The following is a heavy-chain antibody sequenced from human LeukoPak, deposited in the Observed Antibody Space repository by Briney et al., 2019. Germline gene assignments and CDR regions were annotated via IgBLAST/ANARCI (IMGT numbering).Heavy chain of an antibody. Sequence: GGSLRLSCAASGFTFSSYEMNWVRQAPGKGLEWVSYISSSGSTIYYADSVKGRFTISRDNAKNSLYLQMNSLRAGDTAVYYCARDPPYYDILTGYFGYWGQGTLVTVSS. CDR1: GFTFSSYE. V-gene: IGHV3-48*03. J-gene: IGHJ4*02. D-gene: IGHD3-9*01. CDR2: ISSSGSTI. CDR3: ARDPPYYDILTGYFGY.